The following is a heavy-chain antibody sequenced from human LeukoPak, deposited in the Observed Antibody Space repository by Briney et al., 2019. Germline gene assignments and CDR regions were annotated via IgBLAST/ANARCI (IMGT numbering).Heavy chain of an antibody. D-gene: IGHD6-25*01. CDR3: ARSSGTGTFSY. CDR1: GGSISSYY. J-gene: IGHJ4*02. V-gene: IGHV4-59*08. Sequence: SETLSLTCTVSGGSISSYYWSWIRQPPGKGLEWIGYIYYSGSTNYNPSLKSRVTISVDTSKNQFSLKMSSVTAADTAVYYCARSSGTGTFSYWGQGTLVTVSS. CDR2: IYYSGST.